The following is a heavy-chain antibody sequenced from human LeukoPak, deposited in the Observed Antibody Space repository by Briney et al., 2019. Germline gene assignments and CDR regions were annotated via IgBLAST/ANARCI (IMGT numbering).Heavy chain of an antibody. CDR3: ARDRYCSGNGCQDLGY. J-gene: IGHJ4*02. CDR2: ISYDGSNK. Sequence: PVGSLRFSCAASGFTFSSYAMHWVRQAPGKGLEWVAVISYDGSNKYYADSVKGRFTISRDNAKNTLYLQMNNLRADDTAVYYCARDRYCSGNGCQDLGYWGQGTLVTVSS. D-gene: IGHD2-15*01. CDR1: GFTFSSYA. V-gene: IGHV3-30-3*01.